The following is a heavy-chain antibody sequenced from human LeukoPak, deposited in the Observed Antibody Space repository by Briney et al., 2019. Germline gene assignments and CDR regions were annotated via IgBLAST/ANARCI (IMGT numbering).Heavy chain of an antibody. CDR2: ISSSGITI. CDR1: GFTFSDCY. J-gene: IGHJ4*02. Sequence: GGSLRLSCAASGFTFSDCYKTWIRQAPGKGLEWVSYISSSGITIYYADSVKGRFTISRDNAKKSLYLEMNSLRAEDTAVYYCARDQYGLGYGSLFDYWGQGTLVTVSS. D-gene: IGHD3-10*01. CDR3: ARDQYGLGYGSLFDY. V-gene: IGHV3-11*01.